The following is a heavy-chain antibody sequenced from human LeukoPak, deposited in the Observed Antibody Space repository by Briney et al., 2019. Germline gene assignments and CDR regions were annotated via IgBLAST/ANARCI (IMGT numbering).Heavy chain of an antibody. CDR2: IYYSGST. D-gene: IGHD6-13*01. CDR1: GGSFSGYY. CDR3: ARDGPIAAAGKKAFDI. J-gene: IGHJ3*02. Sequence: SETLSLTCAVYGGSFSGYYWSWIRQPPGKGLEWIGYIYYSGSTNYNPSLKSRVTISVDTSKNQFSLKLSSVTAADTAVYYCARDGPIAAAGKKAFDIWGQGTMVTVSS. V-gene: IGHV4-59*01.